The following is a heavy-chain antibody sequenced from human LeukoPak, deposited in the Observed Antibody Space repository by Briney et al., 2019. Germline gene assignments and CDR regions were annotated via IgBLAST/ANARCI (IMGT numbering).Heavy chain of an antibody. CDR2: IYYSGST. D-gene: IGHD1-26*01. CDR3: ARGAYSGSYYYFDY. CDR1: GGSISSGGYY. J-gene: IGHJ4*02. Sequence: SQTLSLTCTVSGGSISSGGYYWSWIRQHPGKGLEWIGYIYYSGSTNYNPSLKSRVTISVDTSKNQFSLKLSSVTAADTAVYYCARGAYSGSYYYFDYWGQGTLVTVSS. V-gene: IGHV4-61*08.